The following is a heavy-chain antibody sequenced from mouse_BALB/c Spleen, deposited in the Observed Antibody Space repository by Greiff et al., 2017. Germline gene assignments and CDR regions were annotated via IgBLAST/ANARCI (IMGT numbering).Heavy chain of an antibody. D-gene: IGHD4-1*01. CDR1: GFTFSSYA. J-gene: IGHJ4*01. CDR3: AKTGSYAMDY. Sequence: EVMLVESGGGLVKPGGSLKLSCAASGFTFSSYAMSWVRQSPEKRLEWVAEISSGGSYTYYPDTVTGRFTISRDNAKNTLYLEMSSLRSDDTAMYYCAKTGSYAMDYWGQGTSVTVSS. V-gene: IGHV5-9-4*01. CDR2: ISSGGSYT.